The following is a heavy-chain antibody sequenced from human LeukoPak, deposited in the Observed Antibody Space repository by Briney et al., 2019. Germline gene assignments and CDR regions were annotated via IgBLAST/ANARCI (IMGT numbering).Heavy chain of an antibody. CDR3: ARGAGTMVYYIDV. D-gene: IGHD1-7*01. J-gene: IGHJ6*03. CDR2: ISNDGVNQ. V-gene: IGHV3-30*16. CDR1: GFTFSTFP. Sequence: RPGRSLRLSCAASGFTFSTFPMHWVRQAPGKGLQWVAVISNDGVNQYYADSAKGRFTISRGNSKNTLFLQMNSLTTEDTAVYYCARGAGTMVYYIDVWGKGTTVTVSS.